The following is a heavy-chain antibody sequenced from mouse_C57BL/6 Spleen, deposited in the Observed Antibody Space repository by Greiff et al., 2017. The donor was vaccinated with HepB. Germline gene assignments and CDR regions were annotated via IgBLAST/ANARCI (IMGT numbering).Heavy chain of an antibody. D-gene: IGHD2-4*01. J-gene: IGHJ1*03. CDR3: TRRIYYDYDVGWYFDV. Sequence: VQLQQSGAELVRPGASVTLSCKASGYTFTDYEMHWVKQTPVHGLEWIGAIDPETGGTAYNQKFKGKAILTADKSSSTAYMELRSLTSEDSAVYYCTRRIYYDYDVGWYFDVWGTGTTVTVSS. CDR2: IDPETGGT. V-gene: IGHV1-15*01. CDR1: GYTFTDYE.